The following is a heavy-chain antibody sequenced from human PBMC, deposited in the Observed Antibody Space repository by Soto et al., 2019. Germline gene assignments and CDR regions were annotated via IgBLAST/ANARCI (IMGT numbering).Heavy chain of an antibody. J-gene: IGHJ6*02. CDR2: IYHSGST. V-gene: IGHV4-4*02. CDR1: GGSISSSNW. Sequence: SETLSLTCAVSGGSISSSNWWSWVRQPPGKGQEWIGEIYHSGSTNYNPSLKSRVTISVDKSKNQFSLKLSSVTAADTSVYYCARDLAVAGTNYYYGMDVWGQGTTVT. CDR3: ARDLAVAGTNYYYGMDV. D-gene: IGHD6-19*01.